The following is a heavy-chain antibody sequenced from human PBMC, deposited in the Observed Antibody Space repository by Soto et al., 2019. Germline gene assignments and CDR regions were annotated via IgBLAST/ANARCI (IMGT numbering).Heavy chain of an antibody. CDR2: IIPIFGTA. CDR1: GYTFTSYD. V-gene: IGHV1-69*13. CDR3: ARDGSTNWFDP. Sequence: ASVKVSCKASGYTFTSYDINWVRQATGQGLEWMGGIIPIFGTASYAQKFQGRVTITADESTSTAYMELSSLRSEDTAVYYCARDGSTNWFDPWGQGTLVTVSS. J-gene: IGHJ5*02.